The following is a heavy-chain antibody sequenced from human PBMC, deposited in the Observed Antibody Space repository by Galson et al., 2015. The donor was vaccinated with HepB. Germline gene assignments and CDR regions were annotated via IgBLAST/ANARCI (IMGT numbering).Heavy chain of an antibody. Sequence: SVKVSCKASGFTFSTSAVQWVRQARGQRLEWIGCIVVDSGNTIYAQKFQERVTITRDMSTRTAYMGLSSLRSEDTAAYYCAADLTMVGATSGPKFDRWGQGTLVTVSS. J-gene: IGHJ4*02. CDR3: AADLTMVGATSGPKFDR. CDR2: IVVDSGNT. D-gene: IGHD1-26*01. CDR1: GFTFSTSA. V-gene: IGHV1-58*01.